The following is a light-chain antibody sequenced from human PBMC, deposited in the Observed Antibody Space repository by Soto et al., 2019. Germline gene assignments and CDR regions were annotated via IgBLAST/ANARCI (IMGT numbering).Light chain of an antibody. J-gene: IGLJ1*01. V-gene: IGLV2-23*01. CDR1: SSNVGSYNL. CDR3: CSYAGSSTYYV. Sequence: QSALTQPASVSGSPGQSITISCTGTSSNVGSYNLVSWYQLHPNKTPKLMIYEGSKRPSGVSNRFSGSKSGNTASLTISGLQAGDEADYYCCSYAGSSTYYVFGTGTKVTVL. CDR2: EGS.